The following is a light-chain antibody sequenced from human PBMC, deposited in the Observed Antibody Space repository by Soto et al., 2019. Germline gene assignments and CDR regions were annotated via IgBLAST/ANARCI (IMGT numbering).Light chain of an antibody. J-gene: IGLJ2*01. Sequence: QPVLTQPPSVSGAPGQRVTISCTGSSSNIGAGYDVHWYQQLPGTAPKLLIYGNSNRPSGVPDRFSGSKSGTSASLAITGLQAEDEADYYCQSYDSSLSGDYEVFGGGTKLTVL. CDR2: GNS. CDR3: QSYDSSLSGDYEV. V-gene: IGLV1-40*01. CDR1: SSNIGAGYD.